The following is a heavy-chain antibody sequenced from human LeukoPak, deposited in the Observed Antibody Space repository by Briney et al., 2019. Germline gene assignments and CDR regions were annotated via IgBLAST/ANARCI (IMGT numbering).Heavy chain of an antibody. CDR2: INAGNGNT. D-gene: IGHD6-19*01. CDR1: GYTFTSYA. CDR3: ARDLGPSGWYWFDP. J-gene: IGHJ5*02. Sequence: ASVKVSCKASGYTFTSYAMHWVRQAPGQRLEWMGWINAGNGNTKYSQKFQGRVTITRDTSASTAYMELSSLRSEDTAVYYCARDLGPSGWYWFDPWGQGTLVTVSS. V-gene: IGHV1-3*01.